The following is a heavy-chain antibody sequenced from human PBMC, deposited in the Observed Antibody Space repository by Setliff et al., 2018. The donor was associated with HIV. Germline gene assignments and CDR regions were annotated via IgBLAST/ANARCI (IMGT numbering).Heavy chain of an antibody. Sequence: SETLSLTCTVSGGSISSGSYYWSWIRQPAGKGLEWIGHIHTSGSTKYNPSLKSRVTISIDTSKNQFSLKLPSVTAADTAVYYCARTHRYCSAAWFDSWGQGTLVTVSS. V-gene: IGHV4-61*09. CDR1: GGSISSGSYY. CDR3: ARTHRYCSAAWFDS. D-gene: IGHD2-15*01. CDR2: IHTSGST. J-gene: IGHJ5*01.